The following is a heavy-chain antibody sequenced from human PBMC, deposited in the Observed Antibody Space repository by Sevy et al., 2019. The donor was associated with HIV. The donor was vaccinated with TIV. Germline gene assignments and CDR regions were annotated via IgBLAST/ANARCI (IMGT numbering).Heavy chain of an antibody. CDR3: ATEVYSSTWYNDAFGI. J-gene: IGHJ3*02. D-gene: IGHD6-13*01. CDR1: GFTFSTYA. Sequence: GGSLRLSCAASGFTFSTYAMTWVRQAPGKGLEWVSVITISGGSTYYADSVKGRFTISRDNSKNNLYLQMNSLRAEDTAIYYCATEVYSSTWYNDAFGIWGQGTMVTVSS. CDR2: ITISGGST. V-gene: IGHV3-23*01.